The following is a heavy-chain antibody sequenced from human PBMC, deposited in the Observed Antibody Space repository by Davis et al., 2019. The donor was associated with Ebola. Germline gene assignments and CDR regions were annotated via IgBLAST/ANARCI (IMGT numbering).Heavy chain of an antibody. V-gene: IGHV4-39*01. J-gene: IGHJ5*02. CDR2: IYYSGST. CDR3: ARRGHSNAGWFDP. CDR1: GGSISSSSYY. D-gene: IGHD4-11*01. Sequence: PSETLSLTCTVSGGSISSSSYYWGWIRQPPGKGLEWIGSIYYSGSTYYNPSLKSRVTISVDTSKNQFSLKLSSVTAADTAVYYCARRGHSNAGWFDPWGQGTLVTVSS.